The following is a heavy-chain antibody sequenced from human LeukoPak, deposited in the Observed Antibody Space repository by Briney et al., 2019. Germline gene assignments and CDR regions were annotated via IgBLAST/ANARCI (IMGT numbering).Heavy chain of an antibody. CDR3: ARAPGKSYYYYYYGMDV. D-gene: IGHD1-1*01. V-gene: IGHV1-69*06. CDR1: GGTLSTYA. J-gene: IGHJ6*02. Sequence: SVKVSCKASGGTLSTYAISWVRQAPGQGLKWMGGIIPIFGTAIYAQKFQGRVTITADKSTSTAYMEVNSLRSEDTAVYYCARAPGKSYYYYYYGMDVWGQGTTVTVSS. CDR2: IIPIFGTA.